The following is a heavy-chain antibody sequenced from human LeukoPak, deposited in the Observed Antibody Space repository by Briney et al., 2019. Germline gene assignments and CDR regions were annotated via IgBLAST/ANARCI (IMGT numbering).Heavy chain of an antibody. J-gene: IGHJ4*02. CDR2: ISSSSSYI. V-gene: IGHV3-21*04. CDR3: AKDMGIQQWLLPFDY. Sequence: GGSLRLSCAASGFTFSSYSMNWVRQAPGKGLEWVSSISSSSSYIYYADSVKGRFTISRDNSKNTLYLQMNSLRVEDTAIYYCAKDMGIQQWLLPFDYWGQGTLVTVSS. D-gene: IGHD6-19*01. CDR1: GFTFSSYS.